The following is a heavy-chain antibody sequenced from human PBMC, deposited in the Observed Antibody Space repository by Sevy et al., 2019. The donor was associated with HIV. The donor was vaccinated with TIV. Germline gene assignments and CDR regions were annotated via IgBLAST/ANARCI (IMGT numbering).Heavy chain of an antibody. CDR1: GFTFSSYA. Sequence: GESLKISCAASGFTFSSYAMNWVRQAPGKGLQWVSGLSGGGGSTYYAASVKGRFAISRDNSKNTLYLQMNSLRAEDTAVYYCAKDRIWELGDAFDIWGQGTMVTVSS. CDR2: LSGGGGST. D-gene: IGHD1-26*01. J-gene: IGHJ3*02. CDR3: AKDRIWELGDAFDI. V-gene: IGHV3-23*01.